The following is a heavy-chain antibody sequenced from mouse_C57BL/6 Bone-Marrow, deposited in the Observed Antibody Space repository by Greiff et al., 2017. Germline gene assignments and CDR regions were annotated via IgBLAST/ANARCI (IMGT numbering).Heavy chain of an antibody. D-gene: IGHD1-1*01. J-gene: IGHJ4*01. Sequence: EVQLQQSGAELVRPGASAKLSCTASGFNIKDYYMHWVKQRPEQGLEWIGRIDPEDGDTEYAPKFQGKATLTADTSSNTAYLQLSSLTSEDTAVYYCTTVDDYGSSKDDYAMDYWGQGTSVTVSA. CDR1: GFNIKDYY. CDR2: IDPEDGDT. V-gene: IGHV14-1*01. CDR3: TTVDDYGSSKDDYAMDY.